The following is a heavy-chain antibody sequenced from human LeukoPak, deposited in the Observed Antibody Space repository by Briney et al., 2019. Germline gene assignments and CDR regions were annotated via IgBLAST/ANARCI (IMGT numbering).Heavy chain of an antibody. Sequence: PSETLSLTCSVSGGSISSYYWSWIRQPAGKGLEWIGRIYTSGSTNYNPSPRSRVTMSVDTSKNQFSLKLSSVTAADTAVYYCARDQVGTTLDYFDYWGQGTLVTVSS. D-gene: IGHD1-26*01. V-gene: IGHV4-4*07. CDR2: IYTSGST. J-gene: IGHJ4*02. CDR1: GGSISSYY. CDR3: ARDQVGTTLDYFDY.